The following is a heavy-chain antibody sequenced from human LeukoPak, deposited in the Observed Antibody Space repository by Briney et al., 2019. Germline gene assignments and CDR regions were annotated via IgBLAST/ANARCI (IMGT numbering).Heavy chain of an antibody. CDR2: ISAYNGNT. J-gene: IGHJ4*02. D-gene: IGHD5-24*01. V-gene: IGHV1-18*01. CDR3: ARGLERWLQFIFDY. Sequence: ASVKVSCKASGYTFTSYGISWERQAPGHGLEWMGWISAYNGNTNYAQKLQGRVTMTTDTSTSTAYMELRSLRSDDTAVYYCARGLERWLQFIFDYWGQGTLVTVSS. CDR1: GYTFTSYG.